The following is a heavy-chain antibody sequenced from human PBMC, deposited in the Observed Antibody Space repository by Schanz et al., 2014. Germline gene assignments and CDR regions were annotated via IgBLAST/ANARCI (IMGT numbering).Heavy chain of an antibody. J-gene: IGHJ4*02. D-gene: IGHD5-18*01. V-gene: IGHV3-23*01. CDR3: ARGTDTAMEHRPFDY. CDR1: GFTFSSYA. CDR2: ISGSGAST. Sequence: EVQLLESGGGLVQPGGSLRLSCIGSGFTFSSYAMSWVRQASGKGLEWVSAISGSGASTYYADSVKGRFTISRDNAKNSLYLQMNSLRAEDTAVYYCARGTDTAMEHRPFDYWGQGTLVTVSS.